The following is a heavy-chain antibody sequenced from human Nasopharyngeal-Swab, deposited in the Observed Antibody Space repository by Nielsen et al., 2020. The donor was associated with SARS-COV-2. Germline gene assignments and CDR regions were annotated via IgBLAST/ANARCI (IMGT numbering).Heavy chain of an antibody. V-gene: IGHV3-74*01. CDR1: GVIFSKYW. Sequence: GGSLRLSCVASGVIFSKYWMHWVRQAPGKWLVWVSRVNQDGSRADYADSVRGRFTISRDNAKNTLYLQMNSLRVEDTAVYYCVKHQGSSSDQWGQGTLVTVSS. CDR3: VKHQGSSSDQ. CDR2: VNQDGSRA. J-gene: IGHJ4*02.